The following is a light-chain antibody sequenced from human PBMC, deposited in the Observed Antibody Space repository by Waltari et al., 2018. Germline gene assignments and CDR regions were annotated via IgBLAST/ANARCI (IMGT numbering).Light chain of an antibody. V-gene: IGLV2-14*01. J-gene: IGLJ3*02. CDR2: DVS. CDR3: SSYTSSSTWV. Sequence: QSALTHPAPVSGSPGQSITIPCTGTSSDVGGYNYVPWYQQHPGKAPKLMIYDVSNRPSGVSNRFSGSKSGNTASLTISGLQAEDEADYYCSSYTSSSTWVFGGGTKLTVL. CDR1: SSDVGGYNY.